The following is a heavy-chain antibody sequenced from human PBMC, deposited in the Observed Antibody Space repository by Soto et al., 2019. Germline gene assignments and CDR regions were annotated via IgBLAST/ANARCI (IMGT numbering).Heavy chain of an antibody. V-gene: IGHV3-21*01. J-gene: IGHJ6*02. Sequence: WGSLRLSCAASGFTFSSYSMNWVRQAPGKGLEWVSSISSSSSYIYYADSVKGRFTISRDNAKNSLYLQMNSLRAEDTAVYYCARDRGSYYDSSGYYPGYGMDVWGQGTTVTVSS. CDR2: ISSSSSYI. D-gene: IGHD3-22*01. CDR1: GFTFSSYS. CDR3: ARDRGSYYDSSGYYPGYGMDV.